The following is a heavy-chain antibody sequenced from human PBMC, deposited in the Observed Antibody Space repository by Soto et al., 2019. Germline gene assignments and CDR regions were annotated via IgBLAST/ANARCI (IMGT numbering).Heavy chain of an antibody. CDR2: INHSGST. Sequence: SETLSLTCAVYGGSFSGYYWSWIRQPPGKGLEWIGEINHSGSTNYNPSLKSRVTISVDTSKNQFSLKLSSVTAADTAVYYCARGSKGYCSGGSCYPTRYYYYYMDVWGKGTTVTVS. V-gene: IGHV4-34*01. D-gene: IGHD2-15*01. J-gene: IGHJ6*03. CDR3: ARGSKGYCSGGSCYPTRYYYYYMDV. CDR1: GGSFSGYY.